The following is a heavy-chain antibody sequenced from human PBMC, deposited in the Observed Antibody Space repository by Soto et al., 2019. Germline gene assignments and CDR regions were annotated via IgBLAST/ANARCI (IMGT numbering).Heavy chain of an antibody. J-gene: IGHJ6*03. Sequence: QITLKESGPTLVKPTQTLTLTCTFSGFSLSTSGVGVGWIRQPPGKALEWLALIYWDDDKRYSPSLKSRLTITKDTYKTQVVLTMTNMDPVDTATYYCAHIAAAAGNEYYYYMDVWGKGTTVTVSS. D-gene: IGHD6-13*01. CDR1: GFSLSTSGVG. CDR3: AHIAAAAGNEYYYYMDV. CDR2: IYWDDDK. V-gene: IGHV2-5*02.